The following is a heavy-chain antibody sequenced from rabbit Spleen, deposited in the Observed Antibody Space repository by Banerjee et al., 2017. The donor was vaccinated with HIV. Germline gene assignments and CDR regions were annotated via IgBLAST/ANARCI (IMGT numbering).Heavy chain of an antibody. V-gene: IGHV1S45*01. CDR3: ARNNVGAPGYGHAIAL. CDR1: GFSLSASDF. Sequence: QEQLEESGGDLVQPEGSLTLTCKASGFSLSASDFIYWVRQAPGKGLEWIACVYTGSSGNTYYASWAKGRFAISKTSSTTVTLQMTDLTAADTATYFCARNNVGAPGYGHAIALWGQGTLVTVS. D-gene: IGHD6-1*01. J-gene: IGHJ4*01. CDR2: VYTGSSGNT.